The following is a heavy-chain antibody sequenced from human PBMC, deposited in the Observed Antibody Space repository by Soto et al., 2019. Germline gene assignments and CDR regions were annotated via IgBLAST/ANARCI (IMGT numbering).Heavy chain of an antibody. CDR1: GGSISSNY. V-gene: IGHV4-59*01. CDR2: VYNSGST. Sequence: AETLSLTCTVSGGSISSNYWTWIRQPPGKGLEWIGYVYNSGSTNYNPSLKSRVTISEDTSKSQFSLKVNSMTAVDTAVYYCARSLLDYDSSGYFPGRFDYWGQGTMVTVSS. J-gene: IGHJ4*02. D-gene: IGHD3-22*01. CDR3: ARSLLDYDSSGYFPGRFDY.